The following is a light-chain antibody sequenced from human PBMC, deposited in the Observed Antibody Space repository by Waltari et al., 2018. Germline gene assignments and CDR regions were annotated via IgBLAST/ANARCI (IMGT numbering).Light chain of an antibody. CDR3: CSCAGSGSGV. Sequence: QSALTQPASVSGSPGQSISISCIGTSRDVVPYNLVSWYQHNPGKAPKLIVFEASKRTCGVANRLSGSKAANTASLIISVLQADDGADFYCCSCAGSGSGVFGGGTKVTVI. J-gene: IGLJ3*02. CDR2: EAS. CDR1: SRDVVPYNL. V-gene: IGLV2-23*01.